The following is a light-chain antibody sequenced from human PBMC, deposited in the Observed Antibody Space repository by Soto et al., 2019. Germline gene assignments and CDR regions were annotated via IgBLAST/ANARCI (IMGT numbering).Light chain of an antibody. V-gene: IGLV2-8*01. CDR2: EVT. J-gene: IGLJ2*01. Sequence: QSALTQPPSASGSPGQSVTIPCTGASSDFGGTNYVSWYQQHPGKAPKLMIFEVTKRPSGVPDRFSGSKSGNTASLTVSGLQAEDEADYYCTSYAGSYADVVFGGGTKLTVL. CDR3: TSYAGSYADVV. CDR1: SSDFGGTNY.